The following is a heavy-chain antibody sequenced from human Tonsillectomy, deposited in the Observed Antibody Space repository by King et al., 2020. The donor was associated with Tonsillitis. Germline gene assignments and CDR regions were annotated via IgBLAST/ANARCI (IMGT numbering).Heavy chain of an antibody. D-gene: IGHD5-18*01. CDR3: ARHTGGGVYSYGSDY. CDR2: IYPGDSDT. V-gene: IGHV5-51*01. J-gene: IGHJ4*02. Sequence: VQLVESGAEVKKPGESLKISCKGSGYSFTSYWIGWVRQMPGKGLEWMGIIYPGDSDTRYSPSFQGQVTISAAKSISTAYLQWSSLKASDTAMFYCARHTGGGVYSYGSDYWGQGTLVTVSS. CDR1: GYSFTSYW.